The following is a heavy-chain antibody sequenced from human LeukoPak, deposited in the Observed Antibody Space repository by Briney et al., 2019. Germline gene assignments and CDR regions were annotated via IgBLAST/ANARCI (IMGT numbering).Heavy chain of an antibody. D-gene: IGHD5-24*01. CDR2: QSGRT. CDR3: ARHMEMTGTRGFPD. V-gene: IGHV4-4*02. Sequence: SGTLSLTCAVSGGSISNWWSWVRQPPGKGLECQSGRTNYNPSLKSRVFISVDNSKNQFSLSLRSVTAADTAVYYCARHMEMTGTRGFPDWGQGTLVTVSS. J-gene: IGHJ1*01. CDR1: GGSISNW.